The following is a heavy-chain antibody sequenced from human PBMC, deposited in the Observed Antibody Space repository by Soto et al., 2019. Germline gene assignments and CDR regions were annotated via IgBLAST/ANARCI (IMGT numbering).Heavy chain of an antibody. V-gene: IGHV4-59*01. CDR3: ARGWRQLVPNWFDP. D-gene: IGHD6-6*01. Sequence: QVQLQESGPGLVKPSETLSLTCTVSGGSISSYYWSWIRQPPGKGLEWIGYIYYSGSTNYNPTLKSRVTISVDTSKNQFTLKLSSVTAAGTAVYYCARGWRQLVPNWFDPWGQGTLVTVSS. J-gene: IGHJ5*02. CDR1: GGSISSYY. CDR2: IYYSGST.